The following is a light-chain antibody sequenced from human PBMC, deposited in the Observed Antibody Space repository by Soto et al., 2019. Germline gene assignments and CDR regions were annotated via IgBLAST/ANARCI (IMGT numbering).Light chain of an antibody. CDR3: HQRSKSPQT. V-gene: IGKV3-11*01. CDR1: QSVTTR. CDR2: DAS. Sequence: DIVLTQYPATLSLSPGERATLSCRASQSVTTRLAWYQHIRGQAPRLLIYDASTSDTGIPPRFSGSGSGTDFTLTISSLEPEDSGVYYCHQRSKSPQTFGQGTTVEIK. J-gene: IGKJ1*01.